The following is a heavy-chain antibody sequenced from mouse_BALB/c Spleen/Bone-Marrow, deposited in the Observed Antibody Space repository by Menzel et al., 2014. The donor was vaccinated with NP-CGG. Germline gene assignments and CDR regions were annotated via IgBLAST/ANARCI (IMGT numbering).Heavy chain of an antibody. CDR1: GYTFTSYY. V-gene: IGHV1S56*01. Sequence: QVHVKQSGPELVKPGASVRISCTASGYTFTSYYIHWVKQRPGQGLEWIGWIFPGNVNTKYNEKFKGKATLTADKSSSTAYMQLSSLTSEDSAVHFCARDSMDYWGQGTSVTVSS. J-gene: IGHJ4*01. CDR3: ARDSMDY. CDR2: IFPGNVNT.